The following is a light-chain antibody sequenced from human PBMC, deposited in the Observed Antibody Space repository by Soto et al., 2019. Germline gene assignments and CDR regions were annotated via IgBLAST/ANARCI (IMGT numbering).Light chain of an antibody. CDR3: QQYGSSPIT. J-gene: IGKJ5*01. CDR1: QSITSSY. V-gene: IGKV3-20*01. Sequence: EIVLTQSPGTLSLSPGQRATLSCRASQSITSSYLAWYQQKPGQAPRLLIYGSSSRATGIPDRFSGSGSGTDFTLTISRLEPEDFAVYYCQQYGSSPITFGQGTRLEIK. CDR2: GSS.